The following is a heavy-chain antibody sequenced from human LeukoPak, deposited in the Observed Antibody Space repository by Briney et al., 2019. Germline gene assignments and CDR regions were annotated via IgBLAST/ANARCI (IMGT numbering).Heavy chain of an antibody. V-gene: IGHV3-30*02. CDR2: IRYDGSNK. CDR3: AKLKKQLLWFGEPLDY. J-gene: IGHJ4*02. Sequence: GGSLRLSCAASGFTFSSYWMTWVRQAPGKGLEWVAFIRYDGSNKYYADSVKGRFTISRDNSKNTLYLQMNSLRAEDTAVYYCAKLKKQLLWFGEPLDYWGQGTLVTVSS. D-gene: IGHD3-10*01. CDR1: GFTFSSYW.